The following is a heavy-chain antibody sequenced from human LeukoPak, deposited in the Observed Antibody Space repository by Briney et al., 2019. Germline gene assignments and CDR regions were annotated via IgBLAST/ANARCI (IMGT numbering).Heavy chain of an antibody. CDR1: GYSFTTYW. J-gene: IGHJ4*02. Sequence: GESLKISCKTSGYSFTTYWIAWVRQMPGKGLEWVGRIKSKTDGGTTDYAAPVKGRFTISRDDSKNTLYVQMNSLKTEDTAVYYCTTDSDRIDYWGQGTLVTVSS. V-gene: IGHV3-15*01. CDR3: TTDSDRIDY. CDR2: IKSKTDGGTT.